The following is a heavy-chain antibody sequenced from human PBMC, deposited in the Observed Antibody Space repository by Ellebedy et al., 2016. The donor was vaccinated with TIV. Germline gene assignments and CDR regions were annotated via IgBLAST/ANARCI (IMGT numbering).Heavy chain of an antibody. CDR2: VSSDGSEK. D-gene: IGHD4-23*01. CDR3: AKEDGGRSQVDY. J-gene: IGHJ4*02. Sequence: GGSLRLXXAASGFIFRNYAMHWVRQAPGKGLGWVAVVSSDGSEKYYVESVKGRFTISRDNSKNTLYLQMNSLNDEDTAVYYCAKEDGGRSQVDYWGQGTLVSVSS. CDR1: GFIFRNYA. V-gene: IGHV3-30*18.